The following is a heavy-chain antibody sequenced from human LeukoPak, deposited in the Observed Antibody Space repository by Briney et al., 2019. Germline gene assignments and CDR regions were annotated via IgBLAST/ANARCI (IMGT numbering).Heavy chain of an antibody. J-gene: IGHJ4*02. V-gene: IGHV4-30-2*01. D-gene: IGHD3-3*01. Sequence: SETLSLTCTVSGGSISSGGYYWSWIRQPPGKGLEWIGYIYHSGSTYYNPSLKSRVTISVDRSKNQFSLKLSSVTAADTAVYYCAISNYDFWSGYYLFDYWGQGTLVTVSS. CDR1: GGSISSGGYY. CDR3: AISNYDFWSGYYLFDY. CDR2: IYHSGST.